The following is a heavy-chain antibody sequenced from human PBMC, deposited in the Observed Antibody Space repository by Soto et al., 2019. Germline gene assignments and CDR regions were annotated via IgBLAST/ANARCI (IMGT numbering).Heavy chain of an antibody. CDR3: EREEPRPYYCYGMDV. V-gene: IGHV1-18*01. CDR2: ISGYNGKT. Sequence: QVQLVQSGAEVKKPGASVKVSCKSSGYTFSMSGISWVRQAPGQGLEWMGGISGYNGKTNYEQKFQDRVTMTTDTSTNMAYMELRSLRSDDTAVYYCEREEPRPYYCYGMDVWGQGTTVTVSS. D-gene: IGHD1-1*01. CDR1: GYTFSMSG. J-gene: IGHJ6*01.